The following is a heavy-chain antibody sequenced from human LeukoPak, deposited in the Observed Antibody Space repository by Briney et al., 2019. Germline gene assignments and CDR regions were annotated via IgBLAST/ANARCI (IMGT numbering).Heavy chain of an antibody. J-gene: IGHJ2*01. V-gene: IGHV4-30-4*08. CDR2: IYYSGST. CDR1: GGSISSGDYY. CDR3: ARVASRGYNWYFVL. Sequence: SETLSLTCTVSGGSISSGDYYWSWIRQPPGKGLEWIGYIYYSGSTYYNPSLKSRVTISVDTSKNQFSLKLSSVTAADTAVYYCARVASRGYNWYFVLWGRGTLVTVSS. D-gene: IGHD5-18*01.